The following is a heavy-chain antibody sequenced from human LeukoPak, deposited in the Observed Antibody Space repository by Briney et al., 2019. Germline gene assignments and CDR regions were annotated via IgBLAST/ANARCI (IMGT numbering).Heavy chain of an antibody. CDR2: VYYSGST. V-gene: IGHV4-39*07. CDR1: GGSISSSNYH. CDR3: ARAYCNSATRSGVGYFDL. J-gene: IGHJ2*01. D-gene: IGHD2/OR15-2a*01. Sequence: PSETLSLTCTVSGGSISSSNYHWGWIRQPPGKGLEWIGSVYYSGSTYYNPSFKSRVTLAVDTSKNQFSLKLSSVTAADTAVYYCARAYCNSATRSGVGYFDLWGRGTLVTVSS.